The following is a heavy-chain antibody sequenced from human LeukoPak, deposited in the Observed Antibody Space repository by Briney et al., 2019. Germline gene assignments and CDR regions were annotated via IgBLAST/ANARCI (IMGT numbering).Heavy chain of an antibody. V-gene: IGHV3-30*18. CDR3: AKGGLWFGNLLIPL. J-gene: IGHJ4*02. D-gene: IGHD3-10*01. CDR2: ISYDGSKK. Sequence: GGSLRLSCAASGFTFSSYGMHWVRQAPGRGLEWVAVISYDGSKKYYADSVKGRFTISRDNSKNTLYLQMNSLRVEDTAVHYCAKGGLWFGNLLIPLWGQGTLVTVSS. CDR1: GFTFSSYG.